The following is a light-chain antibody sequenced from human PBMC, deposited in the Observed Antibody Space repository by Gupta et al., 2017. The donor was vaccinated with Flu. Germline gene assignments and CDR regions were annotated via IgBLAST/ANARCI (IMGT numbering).Light chain of an antibody. CDR3: QRADNFPWT. CDR2: AAS. J-gene: IGKJ1*01. Sequence: PSLGSAVGGDTVSISCRGSQGISAWLAWYQQKPGKAPRRLMSAASRLESGVPTRFSGSGSGTDFTLTISRVQPEDFATYYCQRADNFPWTFGQGTKVEIK. CDR1: QGISAW. V-gene: IGKV1-12*01.